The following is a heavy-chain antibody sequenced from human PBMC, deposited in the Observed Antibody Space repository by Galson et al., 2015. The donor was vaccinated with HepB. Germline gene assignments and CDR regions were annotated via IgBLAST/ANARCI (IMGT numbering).Heavy chain of an antibody. CDR2: IYSGGST. V-gene: IGHV3-66*01. CDR3: VRDAVGITCGEIIANDVLDI. D-gene: IGHD3-16*02. CDR1: GFTVSSNY. J-gene: IGHJ3*02. Sequence: SLRLSCAASGFTVSSNYMSWVRQAPGKGLEWVSVIYSGGSTYYADSVKGRFTISRDNSKNTLYVQMNSLRGEDTAVYYCVRDAVGITCGEIIANDVLDIWGQGTMVTVYS.